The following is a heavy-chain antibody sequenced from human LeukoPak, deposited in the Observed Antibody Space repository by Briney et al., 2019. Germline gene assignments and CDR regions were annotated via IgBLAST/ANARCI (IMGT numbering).Heavy chain of an antibody. CDR1: GYTLTELS. V-gene: IGHV1-24*01. CDR3: ATPGPYGDRDAFDI. D-gene: IGHD4-17*01. CDR2: FDPEDGET. Sequence: GASVKVSCKVSGYTLTELSMHWVRQAPGKGLEWMGGFDPEDGETICAQKFQGRVTMTEDTSTDTAYMELSSLRSEDTAVYYCATPGPYGDRDAFDIWGQGTMVTVSS. J-gene: IGHJ3*02.